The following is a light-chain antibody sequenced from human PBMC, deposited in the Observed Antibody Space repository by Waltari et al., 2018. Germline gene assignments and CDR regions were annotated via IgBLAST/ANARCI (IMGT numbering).Light chain of an antibody. CDR2: ANS. Sequence: SILAQPPSVSGAPGLTVTLPCTVNRSNIGAGNDLPWYQHLPGTAPKLLIFANSNRPSGVPDRFSGTKSAASASLAIIGLQTEDEGDYYCQSYDSRLSARVFGGGTRLTVL. V-gene: IGLV1-40*01. CDR1: RSNIGAGND. J-gene: IGLJ3*02. CDR3: QSYDSRLSARV.